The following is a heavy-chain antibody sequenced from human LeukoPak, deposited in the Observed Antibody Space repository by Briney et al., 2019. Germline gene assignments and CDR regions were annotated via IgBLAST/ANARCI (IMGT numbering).Heavy chain of an antibody. V-gene: IGHV3-11*04. CDR3: ARFWGYGDETPNWFDP. Sequence: GGSLRLSCAASGFTFSDYYMSWIRQAPGKGLEWVSYISSSGSTIYYADSVKGRFTISRDNAKNSLYLQMNSLRAEDTAVYYCARFWGYGDETPNWFDPGGQGTLVTVSS. CDR2: ISSSGSTI. CDR1: GFTFSDYY. J-gene: IGHJ5*02. D-gene: IGHD4-17*01.